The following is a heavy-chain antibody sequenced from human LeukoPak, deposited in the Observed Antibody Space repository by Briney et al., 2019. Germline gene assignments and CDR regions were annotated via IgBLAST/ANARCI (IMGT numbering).Heavy chain of an antibody. CDR3: ARDPYSGSYGDYYYYYMDV. V-gene: IGHV3-20*04. CDR1: GFTFDDYG. CDR2: LNWNGGRT. J-gene: IGHJ6*03. Sequence: GGSLRLSCAASGFTFDDYGMSWVRQAPGKGLEWVSNLNWNGGRTGYADSVKGRFTISRDNTKNSLYLQMNSLRDEDTAVYYCARDPYSGSYGDYYYYYMDVWGKGTTVTISS. D-gene: IGHD1-26*01.